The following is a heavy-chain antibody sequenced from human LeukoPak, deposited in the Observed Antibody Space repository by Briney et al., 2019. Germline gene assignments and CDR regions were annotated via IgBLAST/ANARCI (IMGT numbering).Heavy chain of an antibody. CDR3: ARDRRWLVEGGDY. J-gene: IGHJ4*02. CDR1: GYIFTGYY. D-gene: IGHD6-19*01. V-gene: IGHV1-18*04. CDR2: ISAYNGNT. Sequence: ASVKVSCKASGYIFTGYYMHWVRQAPGQGLEWMGWISAYNGNTNYAQKLQGRVTMTTDTSTSTAYMELRSLRSDDTAVYYCARDRRWLVEGGDYWGQGTLVTVSS.